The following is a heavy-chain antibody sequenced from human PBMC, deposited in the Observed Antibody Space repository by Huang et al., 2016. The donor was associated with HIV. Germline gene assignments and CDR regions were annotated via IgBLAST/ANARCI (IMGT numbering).Heavy chain of an antibody. CDR2: IYWDDDK. CDR3: ARWGSGSSLDY. D-gene: IGHD3-10*01. CDR1: GFPLNTNGLG. Sequence: QITLKESGPTLVKPTQTLTLAFTFSGFPLNTNGLGVAWIRQPPGKALDWLALIYWDDDKSYRPTRKNRLTSSKDTSTNPVVLTMTNMAAADAATYYCARWGSGSSLDYWSQGALVTVSS. J-gene: IGHJ4*02. V-gene: IGHV2-5*02.